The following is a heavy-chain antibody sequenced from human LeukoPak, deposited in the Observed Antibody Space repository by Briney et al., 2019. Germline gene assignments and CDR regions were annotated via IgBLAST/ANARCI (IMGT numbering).Heavy chain of an antibody. J-gene: IGHJ4*02. CDR1: GFTFSSYA. Sequence: GGSVRLYCAASGFTFSSYAMSWVRQAPGKGLEWVSAISGSGGSTYYADYVKGRFTISRDNSKNTLYLQMNSLRAEDTAVYYCAKGPYNWGDFDYWGQGTLVTVSS. D-gene: IGHD7-27*01. CDR2: ISGSGGST. CDR3: AKGPYNWGDFDY. V-gene: IGHV3-23*01.